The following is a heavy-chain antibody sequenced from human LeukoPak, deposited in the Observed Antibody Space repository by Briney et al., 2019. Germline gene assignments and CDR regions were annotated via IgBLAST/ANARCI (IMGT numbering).Heavy chain of an antibody. D-gene: IGHD3-10*01. CDR1: GGSISSSSYY. CDR3: ASPVLLWFGDPRDDY. CDR2: IYYSGST. V-gene: IGHV4-39*01. J-gene: IGHJ4*02. Sequence: SETLSLTCSVSGGSISSSSYYWGWIRQPPGKGLEWIGSIYYSGSTYYNPSLKSRVTISVDTSKNQFSLKPSSVTAADTAVYYCASPVLLWFGDPRDDYWGQGTLVTVSS.